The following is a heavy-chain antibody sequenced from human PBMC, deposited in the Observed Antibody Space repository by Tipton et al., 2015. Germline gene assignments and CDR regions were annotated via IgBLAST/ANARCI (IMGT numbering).Heavy chain of an antibody. V-gene: IGHV4-31*03. CDR2: IYYSGST. CDR3: ARAYYYDSSGYPLFDY. Sequence: TLSLTCTVSGDSISHYYWSWVRQHPGKGLEWIGYIYYSGSTYYNPSLKSRVTISVDTSKNQFSLKLSSVTAADTAVYYCARAYYYDSSGYPLFDYWGQGTLVTVSS. CDR1: GDSISHYY. J-gene: IGHJ4*02. D-gene: IGHD3-22*01.